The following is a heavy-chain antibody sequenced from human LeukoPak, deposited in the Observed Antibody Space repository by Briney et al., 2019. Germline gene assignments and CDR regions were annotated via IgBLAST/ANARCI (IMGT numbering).Heavy chain of an antibody. CDR1: GASISSGGYY. D-gene: IGHD6-19*01. J-gene: IGHJ4*02. CDR3: ASYGYSSGWYHFDY. V-gene: IGHV4-31*03. Sequence: TLSLTCTVSGASISSGGYYWSWIRQHPRKGLEWIGYIYYSGSTYYNPSLKSRVTISVDTSKNQFSLKLSSVTAADTAVYYCASYGYSSGWYHFDYWGQGTLVTVSS. CDR2: IYYSGST.